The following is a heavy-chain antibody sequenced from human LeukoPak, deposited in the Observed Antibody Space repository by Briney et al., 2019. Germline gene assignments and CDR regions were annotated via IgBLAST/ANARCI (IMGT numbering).Heavy chain of an antibody. J-gene: IGHJ4*02. V-gene: IGHV3-7*05. CDR1: GFTFSSYG. Sequence: GRSLRLSCAASGFTFSSYGMHWVRQAPGKGLERVANIKEDGSETYYVDSVKGRFTISRDNAKNSLYLQMNSLRAADTAVYYCARDQGWQQFDYWGQGTLVTVSS. D-gene: IGHD4-23*01. CDR3: ARDQGWQQFDY. CDR2: IKEDGSET.